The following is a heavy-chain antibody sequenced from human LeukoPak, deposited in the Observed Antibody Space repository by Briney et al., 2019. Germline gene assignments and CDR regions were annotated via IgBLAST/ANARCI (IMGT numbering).Heavy chain of an antibody. J-gene: IGHJ4*02. CDR1: GYTFTSYD. V-gene: IGHV1-8*03. Sequence: GASVKVSCKASGYTFTSYDINWVRQATGQGLEWMGWMNPNSGNTGYAQKFQGRVTITRNTSISTAYMELSSLRSEDTAVYYCARVITIFGVVTEGYYFDYWGQGTLVTVSS. D-gene: IGHD3-3*01. CDR2: MNPNSGNT. CDR3: ARVITIFGVVTEGYYFDY.